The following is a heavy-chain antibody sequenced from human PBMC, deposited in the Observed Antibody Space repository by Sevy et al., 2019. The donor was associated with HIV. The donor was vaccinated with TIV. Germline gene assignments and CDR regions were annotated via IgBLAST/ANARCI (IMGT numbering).Heavy chain of an antibody. D-gene: IGHD3-22*01. V-gene: IGHV4-34*01. CDR3: ARWRGTRITMIVVVVTGYFDY. Sequence: SETLSLTCAVYGGSFSDYSWSWIRQPPGKGLEWIGEINHSGSTNYNPSLKSRVTISLDTSKNHFSLKLSSVTAADTAVYYCARWRGTRITMIVVVVTGYFDYWGQGTLVTVSS. CDR1: GGSFSDYS. J-gene: IGHJ4*02. CDR2: INHSGST.